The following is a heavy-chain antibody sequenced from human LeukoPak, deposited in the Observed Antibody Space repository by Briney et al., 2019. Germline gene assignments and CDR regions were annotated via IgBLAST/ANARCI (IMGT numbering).Heavy chain of an antibody. CDR3: AREAITGTTSSAFDP. J-gene: IGHJ5*02. Sequence: ASVNVPCKASGYTFTNYGISWVRQVPGQGLEWMGWISAYNGNTNYAQKFQGRVTMTTDTSTSTAYMELRSLRSDDTAVYFCAREAITGTTSSAFDPWGQGTLVTVSS. CDR1: GYTFTNYG. CDR2: ISAYNGNT. V-gene: IGHV1-18*01. D-gene: IGHD1-7*01.